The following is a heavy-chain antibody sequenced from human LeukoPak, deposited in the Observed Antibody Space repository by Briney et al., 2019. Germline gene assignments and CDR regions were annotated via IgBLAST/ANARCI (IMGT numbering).Heavy chain of an antibody. J-gene: IGHJ4*02. V-gene: IGHV3-21*01. CDR3: ARQGIVGGRGHFDY. CDR2: ISSSSSYI. Sequence: WIRQPPGKGLEWVSSISSSSSYIYYADSVKGRFTISRDNAKNSLYLQMNSLRAEDTAVYYCARQGIVGGRGHFDYWGQGTLVTVSS. D-gene: IGHD1-26*01.